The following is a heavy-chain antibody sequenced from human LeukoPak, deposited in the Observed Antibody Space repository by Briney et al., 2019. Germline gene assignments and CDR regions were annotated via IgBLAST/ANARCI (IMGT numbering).Heavy chain of an antibody. J-gene: IGHJ4*02. D-gene: IGHD2-2*01. CDR1: GGSVSSGSYY. V-gene: IGHV4-61*01. CDR2: IYYSGST. Sequence: SETLSLTCTVSGGSVSSGSYYWSWIRQPPGKGLEWIGYIYYSGSTNYNPSLKSRVTISVDTSKNQFSLKLSSVTAADTAVYYCARYGVYCSSTSCSKYYVDYWGQGTLVTVSS. CDR3: ARYGVYCSSTSCSKYYVDY.